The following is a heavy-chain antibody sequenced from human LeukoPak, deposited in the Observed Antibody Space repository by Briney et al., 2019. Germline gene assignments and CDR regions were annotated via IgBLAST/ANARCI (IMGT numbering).Heavy chain of an antibody. V-gene: IGHV1-46*01. CDR1: GYTFTSYY. D-gene: IGHD3-3*01. Sequence: ASVKVSCKASGYTFTSYYMHWVRQAPGQGLEWMGIINPSGGSTSYAQKLQGRVTMTRDTSTSTVYMELSSLRSEDTAVYYCARVGYYDFWSGYYYYGMDVWGQGTTVTVSS. J-gene: IGHJ6*02. CDR3: ARVGYYDFWSGYYYYGMDV. CDR2: INPSGGST.